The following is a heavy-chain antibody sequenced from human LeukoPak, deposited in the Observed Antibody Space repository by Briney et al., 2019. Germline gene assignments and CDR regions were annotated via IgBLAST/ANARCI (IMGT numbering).Heavy chain of an antibody. J-gene: IGHJ6*03. V-gene: IGHV1-69*05. D-gene: IGHD1-26*01. CDR3: AREGSGSYGDYYMDV. Sequence: SVKVSCKASGGTFSSYAISWVRQAPGQGREWMGGIIPIFGTASYAQKFQGRVTITTDESTSTAYMELSSLRSEDTAVYYCAREGSGSYGDYYMDVWGKGTTVPVSS. CDR2: IIPIFGTA. CDR1: GGTFSSYA.